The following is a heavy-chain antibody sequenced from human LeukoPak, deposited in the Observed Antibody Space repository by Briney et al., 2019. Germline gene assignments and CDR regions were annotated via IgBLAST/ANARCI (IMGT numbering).Heavy chain of an antibody. V-gene: IGHV3-20*04. CDR1: GFTFDDYG. CDR3: ARRGYDILTGNYDYYYYMDV. D-gene: IGHD3-9*01. J-gene: IGHJ6*03. Sequence: GGSLRLSCAASGFTFDDYGMSWVRQAPGKGLEWVSGINWNGGSTGYADSVKGRFTISRDNAKNSLYLQMNSLRAEDTALYYCARRGYDILTGNYDYYYYMDVWGKGITVTVSS. CDR2: INWNGGST.